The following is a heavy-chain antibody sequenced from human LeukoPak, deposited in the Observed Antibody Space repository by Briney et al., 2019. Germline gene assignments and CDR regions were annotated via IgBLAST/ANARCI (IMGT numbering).Heavy chain of an antibody. V-gene: IGHV3-9*01. CDR1: GFTFDDYA. Sequence: GGSLGLSCAASGFTFDDYAMHWVRQAPGKGLEWVSGISWNSGSIGYADSVKGRFTISRDNAKNSLYLQMNSLRAEDTALYYCAKDIVPYYYDSSGAGAFDIWGQGTMVTVSS. CDR3: AKDIVPYYYDSSGAGAFDI. CDR2: ISWNSGSI. D-gene: IGHD3-22*01. J-gene: IGHJ3*02.